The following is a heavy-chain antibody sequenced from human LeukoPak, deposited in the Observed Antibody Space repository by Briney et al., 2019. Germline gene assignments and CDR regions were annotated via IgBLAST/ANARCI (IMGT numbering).Heavy chain of an antibody. V-gene: IGHV3-64*01. J-gene: IGHJ6*02. CDR3: AKSSRRVVVAAMGHYYYGMDV. CDR1: GFTFSSYA. D-gene: IGHD2-15*01. CDR2: ISSNGGST. Sequence: PGGSLRLSCAASGFTFSSYAMHWVRQAPGKGLEYVSAISSNGGSTYYANSVKGRFTISRDNSKNTLYLQMNSLRAEDTAVYYCAKSSRRVVVAAMGHYYYGMDVWGQGTTVTVS.